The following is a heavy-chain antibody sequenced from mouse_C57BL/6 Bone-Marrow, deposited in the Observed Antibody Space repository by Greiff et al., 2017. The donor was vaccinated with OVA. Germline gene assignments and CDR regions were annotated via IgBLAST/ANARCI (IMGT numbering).Heavy chain of an antibody. J-gene: IGHJ2*01. CDR1: GYAFSSSW. Sequence: QVQLKESGPELVKPGASVKISCKASGYAFSSSWMNWVKQRPGKGLEWIGRIYPGDGDTNYNGKFKGKATLTADKSSSTAYMQLSSLTSEDSAVYFCAFITTVEDYWGQGTTLTVSS. CDR2: IYPGDGDT. V-gene: IGHV1-82*01. CDR3: AFITTVEDY. D-gene: IGHD1-1*01.